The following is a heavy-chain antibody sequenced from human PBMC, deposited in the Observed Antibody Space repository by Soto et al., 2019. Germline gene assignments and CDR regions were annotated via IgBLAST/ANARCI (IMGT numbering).Heavy chain of an antibody. V-gene: IGHV4-30-4*08. CDR2: IHHRWSI. CDR1: GGSISSDYYH. Sequence: QVQLQQSGPGLVKPSQTLSLTCTVSGGSISSDYYHWTWIRQSPERGLEWIGYIHHRWSIFYNPSLKGPVTISVDTSKNRFSLHLSSVTAADTAVYFWAREDDGGDTLDVWGQGTTVTVSS. CDR3: AREDDGGDTLDV. J-gene: IGHJ6*02. D-gene: IGHD2-21*02.